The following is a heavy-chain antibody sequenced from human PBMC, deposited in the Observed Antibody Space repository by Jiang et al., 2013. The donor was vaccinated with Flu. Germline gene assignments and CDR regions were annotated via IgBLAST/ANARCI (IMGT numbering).Heavy chain of an antibody. J-gene: IGHJ6*04. CDR3: ARDGMVRGVVAFYYYYGMDV. CDR2: IYHSGST. D-gene: IGHD3-10*01. V-gene: IGHV4-38-2*02. Sequence: SIYHSGSTYYNPSLKSRVTISVDTSKNQFSLKLSSVTAADTAVYYCARDGMVRGVVAFYYYYGMDVWDKGTTVTVSS.